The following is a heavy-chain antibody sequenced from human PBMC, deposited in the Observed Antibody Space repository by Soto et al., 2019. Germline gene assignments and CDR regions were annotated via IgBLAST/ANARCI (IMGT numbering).Heavy chain of an antibody. D-gene: IGHD4-4*01. V-gene: IGHV1-69*13. Sequence: SVKVSCADCGGSISSYAISWVRQAPGQGLEWMGGIIPIFGTANYAQKFQGRVTITADESTSTAYMELSSLRSEDTAVYHCARDVTVTTFSGWFDPWGQGTLVTVSS. CDR2: IIPIFGTA. J-gene: IGHJ5*02. CDR1: GGSISSYA. CDR3: ARDVTVTTFSGWFDP.